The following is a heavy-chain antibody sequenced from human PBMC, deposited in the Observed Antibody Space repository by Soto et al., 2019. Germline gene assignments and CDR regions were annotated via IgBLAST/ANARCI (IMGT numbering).Heavy chain of an antibody. Sequence: GGSLRLSCAASGFTFSNYAMSWVRQAPGKGLEWVSTFTRSGNTYYADSVKGQVTISADKSVSTAYLQWSSLKASDTAMYYCARHSYCGGDCYTIDYWGQGTLVTVSS. V-gene: IGHV3-23*01. CDR3: ARHSYCGGDCYTIDY. D-gene: IGHD2-21*02. CDR2: FTRSGNT. J-gene: IGHJ4*02. CDR1: GFTFSNYA.